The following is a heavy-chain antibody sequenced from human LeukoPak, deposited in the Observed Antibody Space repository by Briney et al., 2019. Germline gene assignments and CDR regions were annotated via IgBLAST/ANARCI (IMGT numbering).Heavy chain of an antibody. CDR3: ARLRYGDYADY. CDR1: GGSISSYY. V-gene: IGHV4-59*08. J-gene: IGHJ4*02. D-gene: IGHD4-17*01. Sequence: PSETLSLTCTVSGGSISSYYWSWIRQPPGKGLEWIGYIYYSGSTNYNPSLKSRVTISVDTSKNQFSLKLSSVTAADTAFYYCARLRYGDYADYWGQGTLVTVSS. CDR2: IYYSGST.